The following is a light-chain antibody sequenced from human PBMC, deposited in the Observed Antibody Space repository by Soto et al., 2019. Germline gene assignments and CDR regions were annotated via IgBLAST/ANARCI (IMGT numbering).Light chain of an antibody. CDR1: QGIGSW. Sequence: DIQLAPSPSSVSASVGDRVTITCRASQGIGSWLAWYQQKPGKAPKLLIYASSSLQSGVPSRFIGSGSGTDFTLTISSLQPEDFASYHCQQANSFPPTFGGGTKVEIQ. CDR3: QQANSFPPT. V-gene: IGKV1D-12*01. CDR2: ASS. J-gene: IGKJ4*01.